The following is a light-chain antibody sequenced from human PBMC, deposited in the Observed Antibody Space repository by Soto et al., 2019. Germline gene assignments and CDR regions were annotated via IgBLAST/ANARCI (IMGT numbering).Light chain of an antibody. J-gene: IGLJ1*01. Sequence: QSVLTQHASVSGSPGQSITISCTASSSHIGSSNLVSWYQHHSGKAPKLIIYEGNKRPSGVSNRFSGSKSGKTASLTISGLQAEDEGTYYCCSYAGSSPLYVFGTGTKVTVL. V-gene: IGLV2-23*01. CDR1: SSHIGSSNL. CDR2: EGN. CDR3: CSYAGSSPLYV.